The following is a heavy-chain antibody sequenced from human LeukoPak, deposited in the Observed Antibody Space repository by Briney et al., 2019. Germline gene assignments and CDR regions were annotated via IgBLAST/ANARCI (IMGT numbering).Heavy chain of an antibody. CDR1: GFSFSGNS. CDR2: ISYDGSNK. CDR3: AKDLSGSYYPENWFDP. V-gene: IGHV3-30*18. Sequence: GGSLRLSCVGSGFSFSGNSMNWVRQAPGKGLEWVAVISYDGSNKYYADSVKGRFTISRDNSKNTLYLQMNSLRAEDTAVYYCAKDLSGSYYPENWFDPWGQGTLVTVSS. D-gene: IGHD1-26*01. J-gene: IGHJ5*02.